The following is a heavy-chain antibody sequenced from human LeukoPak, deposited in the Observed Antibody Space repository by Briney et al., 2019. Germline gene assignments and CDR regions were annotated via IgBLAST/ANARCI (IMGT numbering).Heavy chain of an antibody. J-gene: IGHJ4*02. CDR2: IKQDGSEK. V-gene: IGHV3-7*01. CDR3: ARSGAPIDY. CDR1: GFTYSSYW. Sequence: GGSLRLSCAASGFTYSSYWMTWVRQAPGKGLGWVANIKQDGSEKYYVDSVKGRFTISRDNAKNSLYLQMNSLRAEDTAVYYCARSGAPIDYWGQGTLVTVSS.